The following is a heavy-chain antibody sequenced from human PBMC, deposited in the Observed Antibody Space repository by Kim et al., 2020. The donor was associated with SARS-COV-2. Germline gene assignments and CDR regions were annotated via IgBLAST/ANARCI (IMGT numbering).Heavy chain of an antibody. J-gene: IGHJ5*02. Sequence: SETLSLTCAVYGGSFSGYYWSWIRQPPGKGLEWIGEINHSGSTNYNPSLKSRVTISVDTSKNQFSLKLSSVTAADTAVYYCARWRISIAARWYNWFDPWGQGTLVTVS. CDR2: INHSGST. V-gene: IGHV4-34*01. D-gene: IGHD6-6*01. CDR1: GGSFSGYY. CDR3: ARWRISIAARWYNWFDP.